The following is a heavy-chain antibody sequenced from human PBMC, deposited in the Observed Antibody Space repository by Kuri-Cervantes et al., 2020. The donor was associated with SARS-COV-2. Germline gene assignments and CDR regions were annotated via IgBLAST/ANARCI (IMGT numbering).Heavy chain of an antibody. J-gene: IGHJ3*02. CDR2: IIPIFGTA. Sequence: SVKVSCKASGGTFSRFAVSWLRQAPGQGLEWMGRIIPIFGTADHAQKFQGRVTITADKSSNSVYMELRGLRSDDTAVYYCARGAVGATSLGAFDIWGQGTMVTVSS. D-gene: IGHD1-26*01. V-gene: IGHV1-69*06. CDR1: GGTFSRFA. CDR3: ARGAVGATSLGAFDI.